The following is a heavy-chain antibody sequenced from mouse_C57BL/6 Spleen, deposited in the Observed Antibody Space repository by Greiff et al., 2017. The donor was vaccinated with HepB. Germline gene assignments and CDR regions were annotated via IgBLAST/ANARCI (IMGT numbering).Heavy chain of an antibody. CDR1: GYTFTSYW. CDR3: ARTPLSTRGQYYAMDY. CDR2: IDPSDSYT. D-gene: IGHD2-1*01. J-gene: IGHJ4*01. Sequence: VQLQQPGAELVRPGTSVKLSCKASGYTFTSYWMHWVKQRPGQGLEWIGVIDPSDSYTNYNQKFKGKATLTVDTSSSTAYMQLSSLTSEDSAVYYWARTPLSTRGQYYAMDYWGQGTSVTVAS. V-gene: IGHV1-59*01.